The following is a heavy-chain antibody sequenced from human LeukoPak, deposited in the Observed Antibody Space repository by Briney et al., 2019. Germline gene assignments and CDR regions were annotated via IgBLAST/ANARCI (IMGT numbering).Heavy chain of an antibody. CDR3: ARVYYDILTGYPQPNWFDP. CDR2: IYSGGST. V-gene: IGHV3-66*02. J-gene: IGHJ5*02. D-gene: IGHD3-9*01. Sequence: GGSLRLSCAASGFTVSSNYMSWVRQAPGKGLEWDSVIYSGGSTYYADSVKGRFTISRDNSKNTLYLQMNSLRAEDTAVYYCARVYYDILTGYPQPNWFDPWGQGTLVTVSS. CDR1: GFTVSSNY.